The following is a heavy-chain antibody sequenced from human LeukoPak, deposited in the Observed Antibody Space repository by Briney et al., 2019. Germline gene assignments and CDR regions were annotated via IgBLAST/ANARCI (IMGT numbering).Heavy chain of an antibody. CDR2: IYPGVSDT. Sequence: GESLKISCKGSGYSFTSYWIGWVRQMPGKGLEWMGIIYPGVSDTRYSPSFQGQVTISADKSMSTAYLQWSSLKASDTAMYYCARLGVWGSYRYSSVGDYWGQGTLVTVSS. J-gene: IGHJ4*02. D-gene: IGHD3-16*02. CDR3: ARLGVWGSYRYSSVGDY. V-gene: IGHV5-51*01. CDR1: GYSFTSYW.